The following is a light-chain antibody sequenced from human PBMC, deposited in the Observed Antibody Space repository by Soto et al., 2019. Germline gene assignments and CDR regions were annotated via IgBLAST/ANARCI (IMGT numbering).Light chain of an antibody. V-gene: IGKV1-39*01. CDR1: QSISSY. CDR2: AAS. J-gene: IGKJ4*01. CDR3: QQSYSTPLT. Sequence: DMRMTESRSCLAASVGDRVTITCRASQSISSYLNWYQQKPGKAPKLLIYAASSLQSGVPSRFSGSGSGTDFTLTISSLQPEDFATYYCQQSYSTPLTFGGGTKVDIK.